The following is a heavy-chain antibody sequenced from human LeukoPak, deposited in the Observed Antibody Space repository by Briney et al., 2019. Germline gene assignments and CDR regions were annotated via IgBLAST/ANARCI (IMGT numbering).Heavy chain of an antibody. J-gene: IGHJ4*02. CDR2: ISRTGNSI. D-gene: IGHD6-13*01. V-gene: IGHV3-48*03. CDR1: GFTLSSYE. CDR3: ARGPYSSNWYVDY. Sequence: PGGSLRLSCAASGFTLSSYEMNWVRLAPGKGLEWISYISRTGNSIYYADSVKGRFTISRDSAENSLYLQMNSLRAEDTAVYYRARGPYSSNWYVDYWGQGTLVTVAS.